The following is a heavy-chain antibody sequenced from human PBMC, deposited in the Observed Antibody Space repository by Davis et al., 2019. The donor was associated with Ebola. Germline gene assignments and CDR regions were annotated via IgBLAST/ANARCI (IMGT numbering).Heavy chain of an antibody. J-gene: IGHJ4*02. Sequence: GGSLRLSCAASEFTFSGYAMSWVRQAPGKGLEWVSAISGSGGSTYYAGSVKGRFTISRDNSRNTLYLQMNSLRAEDTALYYCAKEEAYCGGDCYGYFDSWGQGTLVTVSS. CDR3: AKEEAYCGGDCYGYFDS. CDR2: ISGSGGST. D-gene: IGHD2-21*02. V-gene: IGHV3-23*01. CDR1: EFTFSGYA.